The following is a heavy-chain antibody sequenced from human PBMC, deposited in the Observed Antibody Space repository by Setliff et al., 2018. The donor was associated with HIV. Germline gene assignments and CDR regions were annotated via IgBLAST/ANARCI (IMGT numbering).Heavy chain of an antibody. V-gene: IGHV4-38-2*02. J-gene: IGHJ3*02. CDR2: IYHSGNT. Sequence: SETLSLTCTVSGYSINSSHFWGWIRQPPGKGLEWVGSIYHSGNTHYNPSLKSRVTISVDTSKNQFSLKLSSVTAADTAVYYCARWPPHRSSAYFVNAFDIWGQGTVVTVSS. D-gene: IGHD3-22*01. CDR3: ARWPPHRSSAYFVNAFDI. CDR1: GYSINSSHF.